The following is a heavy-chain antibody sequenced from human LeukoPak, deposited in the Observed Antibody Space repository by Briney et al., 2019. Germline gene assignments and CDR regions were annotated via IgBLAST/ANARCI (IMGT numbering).Heavy chain of an antibody. V-gene: IGHV1-2*04. CDR2: INPNSGGT. CDR1: GYTFTSYD. J-gene: IGHJ6*02. Sequence: ASVKVSCKASGYTFTSYDINWVRQAPGQGLEWMGWINPNSGGTNYAQKFQGWVTMTRDTSISTAYMELSRLRSDDTAVYYCARDRAPYYYYGMDVWGQGTTVTVSS. CDR3: ARDRAPYYYYGMDV. D-gene: IGHD3-10*01.